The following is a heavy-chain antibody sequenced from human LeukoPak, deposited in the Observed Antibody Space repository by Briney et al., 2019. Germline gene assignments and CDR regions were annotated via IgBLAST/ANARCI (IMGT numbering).Heavy chain of an antibody. CDR2: ISGSGGST. D-gene: IGHD3-10*01. Sequence: GGSLRLSCAAPGFSLRNFAMNWVRQAPGKGLEWVSAISGSGGSTYYADSVKGRFTISRDNSKNTLYLQMNSLRAEDTAVYYCAKSRINVLLWFGESSEFDPWGQGTLVTVSS. V-gene: IGHV3-23*01. CDR3: AKSRINVLLWFGESSEFDP. CDR1: GFSLRNFA. J-gene: IGHJ5*02.